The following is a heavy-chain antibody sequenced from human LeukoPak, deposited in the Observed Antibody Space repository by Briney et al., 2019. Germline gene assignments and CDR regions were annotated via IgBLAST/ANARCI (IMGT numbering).Heavy chain of an antibody. V-gene: IGHV3-33*01. J-gene: IGHJ6*04. CDR3: ARDMCSSTSCYGDYYYGMDV. CDR1: GFTFSSYG. CDR2: IWYDGSNK. D-gene: IGHD2-2*01. Sequence: PGGSLRLSCAASGFTFSSYGMHWVRQAPGKGLEWVAVIWYDGSNKYYADSVKGRFTISRDNSKNTLYLQMNSLRAEDTAVYYCARDMCSSTSCYGDYYYGMDVWGKGTTVTVSS.